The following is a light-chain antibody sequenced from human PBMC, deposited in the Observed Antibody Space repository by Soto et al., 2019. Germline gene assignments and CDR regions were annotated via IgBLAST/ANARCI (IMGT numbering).Light chain of an antibody. Sequence: DIQMTQSPSTLSASVGDRVTITCRASQSISSWLAWYQQKPGKAPKLLIYKASSSESGVPSRFSGSGSGTEFTLTISSLQPEDFATYYCQQYNSYTSAFGPGTKVDIK. CDR2: KAS. CDR3: QQYNSYTSA. CDR1: QSISSW. J-gene: IGKJ3*01. V-gene: IGKV1-5*03.